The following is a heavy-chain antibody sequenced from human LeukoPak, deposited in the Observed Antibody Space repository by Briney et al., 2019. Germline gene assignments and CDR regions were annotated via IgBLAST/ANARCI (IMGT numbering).Heavy chain of an antibody. D-gene: IGHD6-19*01. V-gene: IGHV4-39*01. CDR2: IYYSGST. CDR1: GGSISSSSYY. Sequence: IPSETLSLTCTVSGGSISSSSYYWGWIRQPPGKGLEWIGSIYYSGSTYYNPSLKSRVTISVDTSKNQFSLKLSSVTAADTAVYYCAISSGWEPIDYWGQGTLVTVSS. CDR3: AISSGWEPIDY. J-gene: IGHJ4*02.